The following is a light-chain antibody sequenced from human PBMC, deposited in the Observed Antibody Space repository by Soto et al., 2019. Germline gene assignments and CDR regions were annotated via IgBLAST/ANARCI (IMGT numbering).Light chain of an antibody. CDR3: HQYRSYSK. CDR1: QDISNY. J-gene: IGKJ1*01. CDR2: DAS. V-gene: IGKV1-33*01. Sequence: VSITCQASQDISNYLNWYKQTPGKXPXXLIYDASILQTGVPSRFIGGGFGPALHLTIRSLQPDAFSTADCHQYRSYSKFAQGTKVDIK.